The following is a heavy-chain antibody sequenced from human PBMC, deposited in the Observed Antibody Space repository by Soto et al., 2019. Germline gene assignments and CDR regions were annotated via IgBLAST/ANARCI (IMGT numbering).Heavy chain of an antibody. D-gene: IGHD4-4*01. J-gene: IGHJ4*02. CDR1: GGSISSGDYY. CDR2: IYYSGST. CDR3: ATERRDTDYSNYIFDY. Sequence: KPSETLSLTCTVSGGSISSGDYYWSWIRQPPGKGLEWIGYIYYSGSTYYNPSLKSRVTISVDTSKNQFSLKLSSVTAADTAVYYCATERRDTDYSNYIFDYWGQGTLVTVSS. V-gene: IGHV4-30-4*01.